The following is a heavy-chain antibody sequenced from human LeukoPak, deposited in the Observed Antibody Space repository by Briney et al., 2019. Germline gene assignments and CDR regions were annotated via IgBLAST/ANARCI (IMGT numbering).Heavy chain of an antibody. CDR2: IYYSGST. CDR1: GGSISSYY. J-gene: IGHJ6*03. V-gene: IGHV4-59*01. D-gene: IGHD4/OR15-4a*01. Sequence: SETLSLTCTVSGGSISSYYWSWIRQPPGKGLEWIGYIYYSGSTNYNPSLKSRVTISVGTSKNQFSLKLSSVTAADTAVYYCARVQPNNYYYYYMDVWGKGTTVTVSS. CDR3: ARVQPNNYYYYYMDV.